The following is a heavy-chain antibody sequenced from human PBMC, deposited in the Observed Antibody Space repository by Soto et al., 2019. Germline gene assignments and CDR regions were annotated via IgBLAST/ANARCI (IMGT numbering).Heavy chain of an antibody. J-gene: IGHJ4*02. V-gene: IGHV3-33*01. CDR1: GFTFSSYG. CDR2: IWYDGSNK. CDR3: ARDLSPQGSEDILAGTGY. D-gene: IGHD6-13*01. Sequence: GESLKISCAASGFTFSSYGMHWVRQAPGKGLEWVAVIWYDGSNKYYADSVKGRFTISRDNSKNTLYLQMNSLRAEDTAVYYCARDLSPQGSEDILAGTGYWGQGTLVTVSS.